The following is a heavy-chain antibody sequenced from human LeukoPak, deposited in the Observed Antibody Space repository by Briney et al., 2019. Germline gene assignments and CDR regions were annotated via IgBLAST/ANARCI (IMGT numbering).Heavy chain of an antibody. J-gene: IGHJ4*02. CDR1: GDSIGSYY. CDR3: AAGYYPTYYFDY. CDR2: IYTSGST. D-gene: IGHD3-3*01. Sequence: SETLSLTCTVSGDSIGSYYWTWIRQPPGKGLEWIGRIYTSGSTNYNPSLKSRVTMSVDTSKNQFSLKLSSVTAADTAVYYCAAGYYPTYYFDYWGQGTLVTVSS. V-gene: IGHV4-4*07.